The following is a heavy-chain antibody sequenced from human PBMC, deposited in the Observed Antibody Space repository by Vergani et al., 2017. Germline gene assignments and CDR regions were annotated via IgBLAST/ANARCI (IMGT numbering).Heavy chain of an antibody. CDR3: AGLYGDDGYSPF. Sequence: EVQLVESGGDFVQPGGSLTLSCAASGFNVGHYWMSWVRQAPGKGLEWVANIKEDGTEKYYLDSVKGRFIISRDDSKNTLYLQMSSLRVEDTAIYYCAGLYGDDGYSPFWGQGTLITVSS. D-gene: IGHD5-18*01. CDR2: IKEDGTEK. CDR1: GFNVGHYW. V-gene: IGHV3-7*03. J-gene: IGHJ4*02.